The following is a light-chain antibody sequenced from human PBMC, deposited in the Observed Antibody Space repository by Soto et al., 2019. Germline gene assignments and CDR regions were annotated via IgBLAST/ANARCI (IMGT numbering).Light chain of an antibody. CDR2: AAS. Sequence: DIQMTQSPSSLSASVGGRVTITCRASQGISTYLAWYQQKPGKVPKLLIYAASTLQSGVPSRFSGSGSGTESTLTISSLQPEDVATYCRQKYNRAPLTFGGGTKVEIK. V-gene: IGKV1-27*01. J-gene: IGKJ4*01. CDR3: QKYNRAPLT. CDR1: QGISTY.